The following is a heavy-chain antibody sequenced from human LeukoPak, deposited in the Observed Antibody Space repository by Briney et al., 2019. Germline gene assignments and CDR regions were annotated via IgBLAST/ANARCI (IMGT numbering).Heavy chain of an antibody. V-gene: IGHV4-38-2*02. D-gene: IGHD3-22*01. Sequence: SETLSLTCTVSGYSISSGYYWGWIRQPPGKGLEWIGSIYHGGSTYYNPSLKIRLTISVDTSKNQVSLKLSSVTAADTAVYYCARGGYSSGYFGYWGQGTLVTVSS. J-gene: IGHJ4*02. CDR3: ARGGYSSGYFGY. CDR1: GYSISSGYY. CDR2: IYHGGST.